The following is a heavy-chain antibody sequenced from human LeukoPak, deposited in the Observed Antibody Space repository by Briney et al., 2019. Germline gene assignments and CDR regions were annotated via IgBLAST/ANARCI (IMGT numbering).Heavy chain of an antibody. CDR1: GFTFSNYD. D-gene: IGHD2-2*01. CDR3: AKGPAFNAFDI. Sequence: PGGSLRLSCAASGFTFSNYDMHWVRQAPGKGLEWVAVISYDGSNKYYADSAKGRFTISRDNSKNTLYLQMNSLRVEDTAVYYCAKGPAFNAFDIWGQGTMVTASS. J-gene: IGHJ3*02. V-gene: IGHV3-30*18. CDR2: ISYDGSNK.